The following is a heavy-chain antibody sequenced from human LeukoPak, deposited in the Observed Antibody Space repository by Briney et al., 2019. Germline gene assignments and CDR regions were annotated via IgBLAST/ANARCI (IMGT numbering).Heavy chain of an antibody. Sequence: ASVTVSCTSSVSTFTVYYMHWVRHAPGQGPEWMGWINPNSGGTNYAQKFQGRVTMTMDTSISTAYMELSRLRSDDTAVYYCAREVSWYSDAFDIWGQGTMVTVSS. V-gene: IGHV1-2*02. D-gene: IGHD6-13*01. CDR1: VSTFTVYY. CDR3: AREVSWYSDAFDI. J-gene: IGHJ3*02. CDR2: INPNSGGT.